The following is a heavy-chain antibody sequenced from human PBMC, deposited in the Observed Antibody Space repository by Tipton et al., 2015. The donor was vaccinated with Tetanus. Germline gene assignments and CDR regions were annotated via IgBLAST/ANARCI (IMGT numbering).Heavy chain of an antibody. V-gene: IGHV4-61*08. CDR1: GGSLRGGDHY. CDR2: ISTSGSA. D-gene: IGHD3-3*01. J-gene: IGHJ4*02. Sequence: TLSLTCTVSGGSLRGGDHYWSWIRQPPGKGLEWLAYISTSGSANSNYFLKSRITVSRDTSKNYFSLNLASVTAADTAVYFCARANCDFSKKGPFDSWGQGIPVIVSA. CDR3: ARANCDFSKKGPFDS.